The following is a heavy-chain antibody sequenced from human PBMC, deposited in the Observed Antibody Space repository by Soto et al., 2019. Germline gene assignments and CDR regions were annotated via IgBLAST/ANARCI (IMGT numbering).Heavy chain of an antibody. CDR3: AIAVAGKHGMDV. V-gene: IGHV1-69*02. CDR2: IIPILGIT. D-gene: IGHD6-19*01. Sequence: QVQLVQSGAEVKKPESSVKVSCKASGGTFSIYTISWVRQAPGQGLEWMGRIIPILGITNYAQKFQGRVTITADKSTRTDYMEMSGRRSEDTAVYYCAIAVAGKHGMDVWGQGTTVTVSS. CDR1: GGTFSIYT. J-gene: IGHJ6*02.